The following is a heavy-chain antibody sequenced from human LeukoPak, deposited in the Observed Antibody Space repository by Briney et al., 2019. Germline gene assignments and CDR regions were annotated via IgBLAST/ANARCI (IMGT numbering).Heavy chain of an antibody. CDR3: LIVVVITGINY. V-gene: IGHV3-23*01. J-gene: IGHJ4*02. CDR2: ISGSGGST. Sequence: GGSLRLSCAASGFTFSSYAMCWVRQAPGRGLEWVSTISGSGGSTYYADSLKGRFTISRDNSKNTPYLQMNSLSAEDTAVYYCLIVVVITGINYWGQGTLVTVSS. CDR1: GFTFSSYA. D-gene: IGHD3-22*01.